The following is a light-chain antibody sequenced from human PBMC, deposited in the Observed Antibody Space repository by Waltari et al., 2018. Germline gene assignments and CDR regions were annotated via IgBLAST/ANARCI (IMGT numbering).Light chain of an antibody. CDR3: DAWDNSLNGIL. CDR2: ENN. CDR1: SSNIGGYD. Sequence: QSVLTQPPSVSGYPGQRVTISCTGSSSNIGGYDVHWYQQLPGTAPKLLIFENNKRPPWVSDRFSGSTSATSASLTITGLQSEDEAEYYCDAWDNSLNGILFGGGTRLTVL. V-gene: IGLV1-40*01. J-gene: IGLJ2*01.